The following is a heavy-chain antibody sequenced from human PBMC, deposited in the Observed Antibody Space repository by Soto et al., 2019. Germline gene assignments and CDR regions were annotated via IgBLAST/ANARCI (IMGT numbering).Heavy chain of an antibody. Sequence: QVQLQESGPGLVKPSQILSLTCTVFGGSVSNSGYYCNWIRQYPGKGLEGIGYNDHTGNAFYNPSLKSRAAIPVDTSKNQFYLWLNSVTAADTAVYYCATGDLTAGELCFGSWGQGILVTVSS. CDR1: GGSVSNSGYY. D-gene: IGHD3-16*01. J-gene: IGHJ4*02. V-gene: IGHV4-31*03. CDR2: NDHTGNA. CDR3: ATGDLTAGELCFGS.